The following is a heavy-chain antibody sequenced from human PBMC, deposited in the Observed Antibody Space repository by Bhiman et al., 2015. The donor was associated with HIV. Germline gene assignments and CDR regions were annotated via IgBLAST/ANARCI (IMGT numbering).Heavy chain of an antibody. D-gene: IGHD5-24*01. Sequence: EVQLLESGGGLVQPGGSLRLSCAASGFTFSSFAMTWVRQAPGKGLEWVSGISGSGISTYSAGSVKGRFTISRDNSKNTLFLQMNSLRGEDTAVYHCAKLSNNYGRSSYFDSWGQGTLVTVSS. V-gene: IGHV3-23*01. CDR2: ISGSGIST. CDR3: AKLSNNYGRSSYFDS. J-gene: IGHJ4*02. CDR1: GFTFSSFA.